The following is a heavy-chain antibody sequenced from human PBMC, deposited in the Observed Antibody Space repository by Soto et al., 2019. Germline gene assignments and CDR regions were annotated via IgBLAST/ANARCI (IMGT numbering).Heavy chain of an antibody. D-gene: IGHD2-21*01. CDR1: GYTFTSYY. J-gene: IGHJ4*02. CDR2: INPSGGST. Sequence: QVQVVQSGAEVKKPGASVKVSCKASGYTFTSYYMHWVRQAPGQGLEWMGIINPSGGSTSYAQKFQGRVTMTRDTSKSTVYMEVSSLRSEDSAVYDCARSHSINRTCDYWGQGPLVTVSS. CDR3: ARSHSINRTCDY. V-gene: IGHV1-46*01.